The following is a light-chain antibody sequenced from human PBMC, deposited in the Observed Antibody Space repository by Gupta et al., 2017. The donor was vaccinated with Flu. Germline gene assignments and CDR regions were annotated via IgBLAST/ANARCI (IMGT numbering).Light chain of an antibody. Sequence: SVLTQPPSASGTPGQRVFISCSGTRSNIGDNSVYWFQQLPGMAPKLLIYKTDRRPSGVPDRFSGSKSGTSASLAITGLRSEDEADYHCASWDDNLLWVFGGGTTLTVV. CDR1: RSNIGDNS. V-gene: IGLV1-47*01. CDR2: KTD. J-gene: IGLJ3*02. CDR3: ASWDDNLLWV.